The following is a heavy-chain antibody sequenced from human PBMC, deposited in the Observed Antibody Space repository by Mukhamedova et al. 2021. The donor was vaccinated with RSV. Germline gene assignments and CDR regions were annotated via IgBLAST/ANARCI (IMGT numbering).Heavy chain of an antibody. J-gene: IGHJ5*01. CDR2: VSESGFTI. D-gene: IGHD3-3*01. V-gene: IGHV3-23*01. Sequence: APGKGLEWVSSVSESGFTIYYADSVKGRFTISRDNSMNTVYLHMSSLRAEDTAIYYCAKAHMESYELPFDSWVHGTLVTVPS. CDR3: AKAHMESYELPFDS.